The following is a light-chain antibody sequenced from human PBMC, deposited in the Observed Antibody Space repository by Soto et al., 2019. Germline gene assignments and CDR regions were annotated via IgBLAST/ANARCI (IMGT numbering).Light chain of an antibody. V-gene: IGKV1-39*01. J-gene: IGKJ1*01. CDR1: QSISNY. CDR3: QQSYSTPWT. CDR2: AAS. Sequence: DIQMTQSPSSLSASVGDRVSITCLARQSISNYVNWYQQKPGEAPKVLIFAASSLQSGVPPRFSGSGSGTDFTLTISTLQPEDFATYYCQQSYSTPWTFGQGTKVDI.